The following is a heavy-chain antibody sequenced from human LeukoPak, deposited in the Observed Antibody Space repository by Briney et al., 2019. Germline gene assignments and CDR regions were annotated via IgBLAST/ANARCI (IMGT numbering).Heavy chain of an antibody. J-gene: IGHJ4*02. Sequence: PGGSLRPSCAASGFTFSRYSMNWVRQAPGKGLEWVSAISSGSSYIYYADSMKGRFTIFRDNAKNSLYLQMNSLRAEDTAVYYCASSPLYYYDSTGYYFDYWGQGILVTVSS. CDR3: ASSPLYYYDSTGYYFDY. D-gene: IGHD3-22*01. CDR2: ISSGSSYI. V-gene: IGHV3-21*01. CDR1: GFTFSRYS.